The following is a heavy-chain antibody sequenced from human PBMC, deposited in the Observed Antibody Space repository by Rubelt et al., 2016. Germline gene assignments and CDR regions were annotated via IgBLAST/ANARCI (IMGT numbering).Heavy chain of an antibody. J-gene: IGHJ5*02. CDR3: ARHGSGSRGGFDP. D-gene: IGHD1-26*01. CDR1: GGSISSYY. Sequence: QLQLQESGPGLVKPSETLSLTCTVSGGSISSYYWSWIRQPPGKGLEWIGYIYYSGSTHYNPSLKSLVTISVDTSKNQFSLKLSSVTAADTAVYYCARHGSGSRGGFDPWGQGTLVTVSS. V-gene: IGHV4-59*08. CDR2: IYYSGST.